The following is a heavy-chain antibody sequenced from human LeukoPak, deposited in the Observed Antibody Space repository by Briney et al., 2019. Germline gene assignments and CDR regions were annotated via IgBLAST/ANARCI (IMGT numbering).Heavy chain of an antibody. J-gene: IGHJ5*02. Sequence: SETLSLTCTVSGGSISTGGYYWSWIRQHPGKGLEWIGYIYYSGSTYYNPSLESRVTISLDTSNNHFSLKLSSVTAADTAVYCCARYDSGTFYKANWFDPWGQGTLVTVSS. CDR3: ARYDSGTFYKANWFDP. V-gene: IGHV4-31*03. CDR2: IYYSGST. CDR1: GGSISTGGYY. D-gene: IGHD3-10*01.